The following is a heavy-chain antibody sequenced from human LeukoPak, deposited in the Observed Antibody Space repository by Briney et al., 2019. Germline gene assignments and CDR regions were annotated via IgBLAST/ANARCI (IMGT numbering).Heavy chain of an antibody. CDR3: ARDVSSGWYWSAAFDI. Sequence: GGSLRLSCAASGFTVSANYMSWVRQAPGKGLEWVSVIYSDGRTYYADSVKGRFTISGDNSKNTLFLQMNSLRVEDTAVYYCARDVSSGWYWSAAFDIWGQGAMVTVSS. CDR1: GFTVSANY. V-gene: IGHV3-53*01. J-gene: IGHJ3*02. D-gene: IGHD6-19*01. CDR2: IYSDGRT.